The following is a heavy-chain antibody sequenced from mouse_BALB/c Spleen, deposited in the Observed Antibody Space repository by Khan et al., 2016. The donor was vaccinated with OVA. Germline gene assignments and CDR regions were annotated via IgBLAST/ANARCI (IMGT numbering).Heavy chain of an antibody. CDR2: INPTSGYT. CDR3: TRDRIDY. J-gene: IGHJ2*01. V-gene: IGHV1-7*01. Sequence: QVQLKESGAELVKPGASVKMSCKASGFTFSTYWMHWVKQRPGQGLEWIGYINPTSGYTDYYEKFKDRAILSADRSSSTAYMQLSSLTSEDSAVYYCTRDRIDYWGQGTTLTVSS. CDR1: GFTFSTYW.